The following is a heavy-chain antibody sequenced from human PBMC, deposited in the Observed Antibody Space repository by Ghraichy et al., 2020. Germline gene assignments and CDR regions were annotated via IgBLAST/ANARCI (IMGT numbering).Heavy chain of an antibody. Sequence: ASVKVSCKTSGYTFSRYFITWVRQAPGQGLEWMGWISVYNGNTNYAQKFQGRVTMTTDTSTSTAYMELRSLRYDDTAVYYCARGSDPSPPSYSFDSWGQGTLVTVSS. V-gene: IGHV1-18*04. J-gene: IGHJ4*02. CDR2: ISVYNGNT. D-gene: IGHD6-6*01. CDR1: GYTFSRYF. CDR3: ARGSDPSPPSYSFDS.